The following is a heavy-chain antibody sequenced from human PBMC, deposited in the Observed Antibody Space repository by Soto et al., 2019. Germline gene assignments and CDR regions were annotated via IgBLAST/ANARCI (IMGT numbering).Heavy chain of an antibody. CDR1: GGSISSSNW. CDR2: IYHSGST. Sequence: SETLSLTCAVSGGSISSSNWWSWVRQPPGKGREWIGEIYHSGSTNYNPSLKSRVTISVDKSKNQFSLKLSSVTAADTAVYYCTRYIWFGELLTPVDAFDIWGQGTMVTVSS. D-gene: IGHD3-10*01. J-gene: IGHJ3*02. CDR3: TRYIWFGELLTPVDAFDI. V-gene: IGHV4-4*02.